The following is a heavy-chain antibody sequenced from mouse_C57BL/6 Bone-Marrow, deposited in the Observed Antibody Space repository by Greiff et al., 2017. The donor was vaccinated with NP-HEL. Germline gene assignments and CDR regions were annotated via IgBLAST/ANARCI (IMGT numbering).Heavy chain of an antibody. CDR3: ARGKLGRSFDY. CDR2: ISSGSSTI. J-gene: IGHJ2*01. CDR1: GFTFSDYG. Sequence: EVMLVESGGGLVKPGGSLKLSCAASGFTFSDYGMHWVRQAPEKGLAWVAYISSGSSTIYYADTVKGRFTISRDNAKNTLFLQMTSLRSEDTAMYYCARGKLGRSFDYWGQGTTLTVSS. V-gene: IGHV5-17*01. D-gene: IGHD4-1*01.